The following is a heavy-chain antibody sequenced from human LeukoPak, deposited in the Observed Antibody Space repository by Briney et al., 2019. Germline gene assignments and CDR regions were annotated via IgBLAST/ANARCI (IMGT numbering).Heavy chain of an antibody. CDR3: ARIHPYYYDSSGYYSNAFDI. D-gene: IGHD3-22*01. Sequence: SGPTLVNPTQTLTLTCTFSGFSLSTSGMCVSWIRQPPGKALEWLARIDWDDDKYYSTSLKTRLTISKDTSKNQVVLTMTNMDPVDTATYYCARIHPYYYDSSGYYSNAFDIWGQGTMVTVSS. CDR2: IDWDDDK. V-gene: IGHV2-70*11. CDR1: GFSLSTSGMC. J-gene: IGHJ3*02.